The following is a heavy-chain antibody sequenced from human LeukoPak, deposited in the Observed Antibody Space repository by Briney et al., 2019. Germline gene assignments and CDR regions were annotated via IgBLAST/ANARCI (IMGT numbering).Heavy chain of an antibody. V-gene: IGHV4-59*01. J-gene: IGHJ3*02. CDR1: GGSISSYY. D-gene: IGHD1-26*01. CDR2: IYYSGST. CDR3: ARDRTVGANAFDI. Sequence: SETLSLTCTVSGGSISSYYWSWIRQPPGKGLEWIGYIYYSGSTNYNPSLKSRVTISVDTSKNQFSLKLSSVTAADTAVYYCARDRTVGANAFDIWGQGTMVTVSS.